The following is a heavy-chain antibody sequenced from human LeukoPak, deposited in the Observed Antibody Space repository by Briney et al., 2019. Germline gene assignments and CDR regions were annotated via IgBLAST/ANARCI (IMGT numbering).Heavy chain of an antibody. J-gene: IGHJ3*02. CDR1: GGSISSYY. Sequence: SETLSLTCTVSGGSISSYYWSWIRQPPGKGLEWIGYIYYSGSTNYNPSLKSRVTISVDTSKNQFSLKLSSVTAADTAVYYCARDPYYYDSSGYYRAFDIWGQGTMVTVSS. V-gene: IGHV4-59*01. CDR3: ARDPYYYDSSGYYRAFDI. CDR2: IYYSGST. D-gene: IGHD3-22*01.